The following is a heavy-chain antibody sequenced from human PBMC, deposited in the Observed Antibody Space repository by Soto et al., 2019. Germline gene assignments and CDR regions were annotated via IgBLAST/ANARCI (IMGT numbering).Heavy chain of an antibody. J-gene: IGHJ4*02. V-gene: IGHV1-69*04. CDR1: GGTFSSYT. D-gene: IGHD6-13*01. Sequence: SVQVSCKASGGTFSSYTISWVRQAPGQGLEWMGRIIPILGIANYAQKFQGRVTITADKSTSTAYMELSSLRSEDTAVYYCARDLSRQQLVLGYWGQGTLVTVSS. CDR2: IIPILGIA. CDR3: ARDLSRQQLVLGY.